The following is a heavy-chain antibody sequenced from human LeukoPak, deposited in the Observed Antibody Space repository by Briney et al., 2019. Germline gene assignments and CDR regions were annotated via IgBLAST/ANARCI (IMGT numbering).Heavy chain of an antibody. Sequence: PGGSLRLSCAASGFTFSSYAMHWVRQAPGKGLEWVAVISYDGSNKYYADSVKGRFTISRDNSKNTLYLQMNSLRAEDTAVYYCARDYGSGLGHFDYWGQGTLVTVSS. CDR2: ISYDGSNK. V-gene: IGHV3-30-3*01. CDR3: ARDYGSGLGHFDY. D-gene: IGHD3-10*01. J-gene: IGHJ4*02. CDR1: GFTFSSYA.